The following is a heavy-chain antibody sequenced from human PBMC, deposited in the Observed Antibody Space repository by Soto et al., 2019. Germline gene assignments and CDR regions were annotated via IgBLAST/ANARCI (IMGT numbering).Heavy chain of an antibody. CDR3: VKDDGYCSSTSCYTYYYYGMDV. J-gene: IGHJ6*02. Sequence: GSLRLSCSAAGFNFSSYAMHWVRQAPGKGLEYVSAISSNGGSTYYADSVKGRFTISRDNSKNTLYLQMSSLRAEDTAVYYCVKDDGYCSSTSCYTYYYYGMDVWGQGTTVTVSS. CDR1: GFNFSSYA. D-gene: IGHD2-2*02. V-gene: IGHV3-64D*06. CDR2: ISSNGGST.